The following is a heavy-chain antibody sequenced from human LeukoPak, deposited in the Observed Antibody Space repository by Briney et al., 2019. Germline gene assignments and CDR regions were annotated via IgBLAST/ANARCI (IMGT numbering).Heavy chain of an antibody. CDR2: ISYDGSNK. J-gene: IGHJ4*02. D-gene: IGHD3-10*01. Sequence: QPGRSLRLSRAASGFTFSSYAMHWVRQAPGKGLEWVAVISYDGSNKYYADSVKGRFTISRDNSKNTLYLQMNSLRAEDTAVYYCASEASLWFGELEIDYWGQGTLVTVSS. V-gene: IGHV3-30-3*01. CDR3: ASEASLWFGELEIDY. CDR1: GFTFSSYA.